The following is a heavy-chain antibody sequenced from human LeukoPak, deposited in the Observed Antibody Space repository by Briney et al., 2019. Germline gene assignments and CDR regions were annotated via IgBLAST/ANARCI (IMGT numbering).Heavy chain of an antibody. CDR3: ASHTYYYSSGSFAY. D-gene: IGHD3-10*01. J-gene: IGHJ4*02. CDR1: GYTFTSYD. Sequence: GVSVKVSCKASGYTFTSYDINWVRQATGQGPEWMGWMNPSSGNTGYAQRFQGRVTMTRDTSINTAYLELSSLRSEDTAVYYCASHTYYYSSGSFAYWGQGTLVTVSS. V-gene: IGHV1-8*01. CDR2: MNPSSGNT.